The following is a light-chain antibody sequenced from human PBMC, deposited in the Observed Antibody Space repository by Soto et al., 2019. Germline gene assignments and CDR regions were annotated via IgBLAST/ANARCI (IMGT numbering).Light chain of an antibody. CDR1: QSISPF. V-gene: IGKV1-5*03. Sequence: DIQMTQSPSTLSASVGDRVSITCRASQSISPFLAWYQQKPGRAPKLLIHTASTLKSGVPSRFSGSGSETEFTLTISSLQPDDFATYYCLQQYFYPFTFGPGTTVDLK. CDR2: TAS. J-gene: IGKJ3*01. CDR3: LQQYFYPFT.